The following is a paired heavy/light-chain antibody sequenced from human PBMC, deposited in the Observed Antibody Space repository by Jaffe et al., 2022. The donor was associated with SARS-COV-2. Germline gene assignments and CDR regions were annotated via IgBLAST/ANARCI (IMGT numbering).Light chain of an antibody. V-gene: IGKV3-20*01. Sequence: EIVLTQSPGTLSLSPGERATLSCRASQSVSSSYLAWYQQKPGQAPRLLIYGASSRATGIPDRFSGSGSGTDFTLTISRLEPEDFAVYYCQQYGSSPTFGQGTKVEIK. CDR3: QQYGSSPT. CDR2: GAS. J-gene: IGKJ1*01. CDR1: QSVSSSY.
Heavy chain of an antibody. CDR2: IYTSGST. CDR1: GGSISSYY. V-gene: IGHV4-4*07. J-gene: IGHJ4*02. Sequence: QVQLQESGPGLVKPSETLSLTCTVSGGSISSYYWSWIRQPAGKGLEWIGRIYTSGSTNYNPSLKSRVTMSVDTSKNQFSLKLSSVTAADTAVYYCARDSPHCSGGSCYSDYWGQGTLVTVSS. D-gene: IGHD2-15*01. CDR3: ARDSPHCSGGSCYSDY.